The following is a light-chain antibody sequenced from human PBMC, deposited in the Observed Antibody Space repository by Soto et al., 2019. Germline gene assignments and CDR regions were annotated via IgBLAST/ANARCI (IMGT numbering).Light chain of an antibody. CDR2: VNT. Sequence: QSVLTQPPSVSGAPGQTITISCTGSSSNIGADFGVHWYQQLPGAAPKLVIFVNTNRPSGVPDRFSGSKSGTSASLAITGLQAEDEADYYCSSYTSSSTLVFGGGTKLTVL. CDR1: SSNIGADFG. CDR3: SSYTSSSTLV. J-gene: IGLJ2*01. V-gene: IGLV1-40*01.